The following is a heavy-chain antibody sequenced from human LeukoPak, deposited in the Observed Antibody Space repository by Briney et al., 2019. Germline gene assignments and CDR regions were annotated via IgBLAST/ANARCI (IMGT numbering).Heavy chain of an antibody. CDR3: ARGPHWDPHFDY. CDR2: INPKSGGT. CDR1: AYTLTGYY. Sequence: ASVKVSCKASAYTLTGYYMHWVRQAPGQGLEWMGWINPKSGGTNYAQKFQGRVTMTRDTSISTAYMELSRLRSDDTAVYYCARGPHWDPHFDYWGQGTLVTVSS. D-gene: IGHD7-27*01. J-gene: IGHJ4*02. V-gene: IGHV1-2*02.